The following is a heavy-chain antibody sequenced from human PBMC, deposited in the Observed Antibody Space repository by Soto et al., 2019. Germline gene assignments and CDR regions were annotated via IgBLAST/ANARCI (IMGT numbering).Heavy chain of an antibody. D-gene: IGHD3-10*01. Sequence: QERLQESGPGLVKPSETLSLTCTVSGGSIDYYDWTWIRQPPGKGLEWIGYVSDSGSTKYNPSLRSRVTISVDTSKNRFSLKLNSVTAADTAVYYCARDSTLWFPYYGIDVWGQGTKVIVSS. CDR2: VSDSGST. CDR1: GGSIDYYD. J-gene: IGHJ6*02. CDR3: ARDSTLWFPYYGIDV. V-gene: IGHV4-59*01.